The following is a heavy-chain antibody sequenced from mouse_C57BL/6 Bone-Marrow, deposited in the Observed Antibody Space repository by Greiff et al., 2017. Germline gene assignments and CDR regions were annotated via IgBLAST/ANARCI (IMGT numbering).Heavy chain of an antibody. J-gene: IGHJ2*01. Sequence: EVQLQQSGPELVKPGASVKISCKASGYTFTDSYMNWVKQSHGKSLEWIGDIYPNHGGTSYNQKFKGKAKLPVDTSSSTAYMELRSLTSEHTAVYYCARSPSYYYGSSFDYWGQGTTLTVSS. CDR3: ARSPSYYYGSSFDY. D-gene: IGHD1-1*01. CDR2: IYPNHGGT. V-gene: IGHV1-26*01. CDR1: GYTFTDSY.